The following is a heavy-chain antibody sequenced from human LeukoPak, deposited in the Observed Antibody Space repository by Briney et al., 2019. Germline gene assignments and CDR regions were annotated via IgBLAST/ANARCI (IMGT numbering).Heavy chain of an antibody. Sequence: PGGSLRLSCAASGFTFSSYAMSWVRQAPGKGLEWVSAISGSGGSTYYADSVKGRFTISRDNSKNTLYLQMNSLRVEDTAVYCCAKVEDFWSGYYSYLNFDYWGQGTLVTVSS. CDR1: GFTFSSYA. V-gene: IGHV3-23*01. CDR3: AKVEDFWSGYYSYLNFDY. D-gene: IGHD3-3*01. CDR2: ISGSGGST. J-gene: IGHJ4*02.